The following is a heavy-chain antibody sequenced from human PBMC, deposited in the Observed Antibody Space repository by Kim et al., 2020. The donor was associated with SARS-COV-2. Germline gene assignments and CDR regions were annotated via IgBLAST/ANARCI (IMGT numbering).Heavy chain of an antibody. CDR1: GFTFGIYA. CDR2: ISYDGNNK. CDR3: ARRAFPEDRIRGVIGLLDP. V-gene: IGHV3-30*04. J-gene: IGHJ5*02. Sequence: GGSLRLSCAASGFTFGIYAIHWVRQVPGKGLEWVAVISYDGNNKYYADSVKGRFTISRDKATKTVFLQMKSLRAEDTAVYYCARRAFPEDRIRGVIGLLDPWGQGTLVTVSS. D-gene: IGHD3-10*01.